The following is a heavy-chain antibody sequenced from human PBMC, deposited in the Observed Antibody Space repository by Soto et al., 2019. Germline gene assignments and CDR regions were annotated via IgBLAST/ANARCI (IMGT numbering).Heavy chain of an antibody. CDR3: ARTYDSRNYVYFDP. V-gene: IGHV1-69*01. J-gene: IGHJ5*02. D-gene: IGHD4-4*01. CDR1: GGTFNSYT. CDR2: IVPFSGSA. Sequence: QVKLVQSGAEVKKPGSSVKVSCKASGGTFNSYTFSWVRQAPGQGLEWMGGIVPFSGSANYAQKFQGRVTITADESTSTAYMELSSLRSEDTAMYYCARTYDSRNYVYFDPWSQGTLVTVSS.